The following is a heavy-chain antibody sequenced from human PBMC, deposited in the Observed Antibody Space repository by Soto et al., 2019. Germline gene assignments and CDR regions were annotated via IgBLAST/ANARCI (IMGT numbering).Heavy chain of an antibody. Sequence: SVKVSCKASGGTFSSYAISWVRQAPGQGLEWMGGIIPIFGTANYAQKFQGRVTITADESTSTAYMELSSLRSEDTAVYYCARGPYYYDSSGYRFYYFDYWGQGTLVTVSS. CDR3: ARGPYYYDSSGYRFYYFDY. J-gene: IGHJ4*02. CDR1: GGTFSSYA. V-gene: IGHV1-69*13. D-gene: IGHD3-22*01. CDR2: IIPIFGTA.